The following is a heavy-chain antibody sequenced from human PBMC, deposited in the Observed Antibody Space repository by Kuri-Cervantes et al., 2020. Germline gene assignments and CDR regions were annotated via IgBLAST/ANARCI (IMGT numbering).Heavy chain of an antibody. CDR3: ARGGRWGAVAVPYYFDY. CDR2: IQQHGSEQ. V-gene: IGHV3-7*03. Sequence: GGSLRLSCAASGFTFSSYWMFWVRQAPGKGLEWVASIQQHGSEQHYVDSVKGRFTISRDNAKNSLYLQMSSLRVEDTAVYYCARGGRWGAVAVPYYFDYWGQGTLVTVSS. J-gene: IGHJ4*02. D-gene: IGHD6-19*01. CDR1: GFTFSSYW.